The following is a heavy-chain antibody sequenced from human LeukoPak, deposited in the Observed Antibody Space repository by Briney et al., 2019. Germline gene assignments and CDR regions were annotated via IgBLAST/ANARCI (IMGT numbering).Heavy chain of an antibody. Sequence: TSETLSLTCTVSGGSISSYYWSWIRQPPGKGREWIGSVYYTGSTNYKPCLKSRVAISVNTSKSQFSLMLTSVTAADTAVYYCARGGCNTCSFDFWGQGTLVTLSS. V-gene: IGHV4-59*01. CDR3: ARGGCNTCSFDF. CDR2: VYYTGST. CDR1: GGSISSYY. D-gene: IGHD2-2*01. J-gene: IGHJ4*02.